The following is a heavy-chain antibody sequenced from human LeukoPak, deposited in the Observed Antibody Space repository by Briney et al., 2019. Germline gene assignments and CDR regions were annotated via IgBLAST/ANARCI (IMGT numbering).Heavy chain of an antibody. J-gene: IGHJ4*02. CDR2: IRIDGNNR. V-gene: IGHV3-30*02. CDR1: EFTFSSYG. Sequence: GGSLRLSCAASEFTFSSYGMHWVRQAPGKGLEWVAFIRIDGNNRYYADSVKGRFTISRDNSKNTLYLQMNSLRAEDTAVYYCARGGYSSSWYPDYFDYWGQGTLVTVSS. CDR3: ARGGYSSSWYPDYFDY. D-gene: IGHD6-13*01.